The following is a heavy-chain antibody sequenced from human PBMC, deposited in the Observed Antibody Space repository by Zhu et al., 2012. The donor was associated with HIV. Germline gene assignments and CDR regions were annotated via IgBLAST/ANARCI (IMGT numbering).Heavy chain of an antibody. Sequence: QVQLQQWGAGPLEPSETLSLTCAVYGGSFSDSYWNWIRQPPGKGLEWIGEINHSGGTKYIPSLKSRVTILVDTSKNQFSLKLHSVTAADTAVYFCARKWGAAFDHWGQGNPGHRLL. CDR2: INHSGGT. D-gene: IGHD1-26*01. CDR3: ARKWGAAFDH. CDR1: GGSFSDSY. J-gene: IGHJ5*02. V-gene: IGHV4-34*01.